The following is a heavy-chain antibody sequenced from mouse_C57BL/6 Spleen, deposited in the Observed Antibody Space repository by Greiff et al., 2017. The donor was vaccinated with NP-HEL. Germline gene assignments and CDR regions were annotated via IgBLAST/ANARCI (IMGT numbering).Heavy chain of an antibody. J-gene: IGHJ4*01. V-gene: IGHV1-82*01. Sequence: QVQLQQSGPELVKPGASVKISCKASGYAFSSSWMNWVKQRPGKGLEWIGRIYPGDGDTNYNGKFKGKATLTADKSSSTAYMQLSSLTFEDSAVYFCARFYYGSAMDYWGQGTSVTVSS. CDR3: ARFYYGSAMDY. D-gene: IGHD1-1*01. CDR2: IYPGDGDT. CDR1: GYAFSSSW.